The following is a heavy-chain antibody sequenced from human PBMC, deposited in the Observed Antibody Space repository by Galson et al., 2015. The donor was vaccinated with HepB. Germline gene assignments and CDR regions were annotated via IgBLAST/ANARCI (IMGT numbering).Heavy chain of an antibody. CDR1: GDSISSAGYY. V-gene: IGHV4-31*03. CDR2: IYSSGST. J-gene: IGHJ4*02. D-gene: IGHD3-10*01. Sequence: TLSLTCTVSGDSISSAGYYWSWIRQHPGKGLEWIGYIYSSGSTYYNPSLKSRVTISVDKSKNNFSLKLSSVTAADTAVYYCARVKYYSLDWGQGTLVTVSS. CDR3: ARVKYYSLD.